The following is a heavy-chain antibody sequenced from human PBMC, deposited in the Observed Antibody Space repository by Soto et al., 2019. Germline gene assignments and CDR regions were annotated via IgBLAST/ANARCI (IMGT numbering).Heavy chain of an antibody. CDR3: ARHITKIAGTSLAGYYYYYYMDV. V-gene: IGHV4-34*01. CDR2: INYSGSI. D-gene: IGHD1-20*01. J-gene: IGHJ6*03. CDR1: GESFINYY. Sequence: SETLSLTCAVYGESFINYYWTWVRQPPEKGLEWIGEINYSGSINYSPSLKSRVTISVDTSKNQFSLKLSSVTAADTAVYYCARHITKIAGTSLAGYYYYYYMDVWGKGTTVTVSS.